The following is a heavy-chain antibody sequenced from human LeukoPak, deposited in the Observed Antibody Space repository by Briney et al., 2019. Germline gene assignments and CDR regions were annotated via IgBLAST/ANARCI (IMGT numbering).Heavy chain of an antibody. CDR3: ARERAGLYYLDY. J-gene: IGHJ4*02. D-gene: IGHD2-21*02. CDR1: GGSISSYY. CDR2: IYYSGST. Sequence: SETLPLTCTVSGGSISSYYWSWIRQPPGKGLEWIGYIYYSGSTNYNPSLKSRVSISVDTSKNQFSLKLSSVTAADTAVYYCARERAGLYYLDYWGQGTLVTVSS. V-gene: IGHV4-59*12.